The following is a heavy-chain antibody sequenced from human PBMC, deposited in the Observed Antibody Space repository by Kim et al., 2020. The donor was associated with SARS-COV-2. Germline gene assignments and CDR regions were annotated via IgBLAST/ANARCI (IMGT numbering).Heavy chain of an antibody. CDR1: EFTFSRYS. V-gene: IGHV3-21*01. Sequence: GGSLRLSCAASEFTFSRYSMNWVRQAPGKGLEWVSTISRNSDYIYYADSVEGRFTISRDNAKNSLYLPMNSLRADDTAMYYCARDLSLGRPGGVDYWGQGTLVTVSS. CDR3: ARDLSLGRPGGVDY. J-gene: IGHJ4*02. D-gene: IGHD3-10*01. CDR2: ISRNSDYI.